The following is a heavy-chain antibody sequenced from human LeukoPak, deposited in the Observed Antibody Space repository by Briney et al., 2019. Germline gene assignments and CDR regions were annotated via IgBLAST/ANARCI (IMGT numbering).Heavy chain of an antibody. CDR3: ASEPPVRYFDFDY. Sequence: GGSLRLSCAASGFTFSSYSMNWVRQAPGKGLEWVSSISSSSSYIYYAGSVKGRFTISRDNAKNSLYLQMNSLRAEDTAVYYCASEPPVRYFDFDYWGQGTLVTVSS. CDR2: ISSSSSYI. CDR1: GFTFSSYS. D-gene: IGHD3-9*01. J-gene: IGHJ4*02. V-gene: IGHV3-21*01.